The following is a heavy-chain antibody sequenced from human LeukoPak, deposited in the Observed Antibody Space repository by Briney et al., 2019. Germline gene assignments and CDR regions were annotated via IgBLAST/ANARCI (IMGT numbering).Heavy chain of an antibody. D-gene: IGHD5-18*01. V-gene: IGHV3-33*01. CDR2: IWYDGSNK. CDR1: GFTFSSYG. CDR3: ARGQRGYSYGAFDY. Sequence: PGGSLRLSCAASGFTFSSYGMHWVRQAPGKGLEGVAVIWYDGSNKYYADSVKGRFTISRDNSKNTLYLQMNSLRAEDTAVYYCARGQRGYSYGAFDYWGQGTLVTVSS. J-gene: IGHJ4*02.